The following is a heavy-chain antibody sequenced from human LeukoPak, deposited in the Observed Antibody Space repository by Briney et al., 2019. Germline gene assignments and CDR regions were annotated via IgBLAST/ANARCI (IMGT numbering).Heavy chain of an antibody. D-gene: IGHD2-8*01. J-gene: IGHJ5*02. CDR3: ARDNESEFDP. CDR1: GGSFSGYY. V-gene: IGHV4-34*01. CDR2: INHSGST. Sequence: PSETLSLTCTVYGGSFSGYYWSWIRQPPGKGLEWIGEINHSGSTNYNPSLKSRVTISVDTSKNQFSLKLSSVTAADTAVYYCARDNESEFDPWGQGTLVTVSS.